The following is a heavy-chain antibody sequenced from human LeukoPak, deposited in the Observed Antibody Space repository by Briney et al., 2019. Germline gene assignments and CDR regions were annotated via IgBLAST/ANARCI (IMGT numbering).Heavy chain of an antibody. CDR1: GFTFSSYG. D-gene: IGHD6-6*01. CDR3: AKGGNGSSVLDV. V-gene: IGHV3-30*02. Sequence: GGSLRLSCAASGFTFSSYGMRWVRQAPGKGLEWVAFTRYDGSNKYYADSVKGRFTISRDNSKNTLHMQMNSLRAEDTAVYYCAKGGNGSSVLDVWGKGTTVTVSS. J-gene: IGHJ6*04. CDR2: TRYDGSNK.